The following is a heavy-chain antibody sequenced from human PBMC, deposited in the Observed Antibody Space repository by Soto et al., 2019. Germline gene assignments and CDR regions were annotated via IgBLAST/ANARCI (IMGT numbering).Heavy chain of an antibody. D-gene: IGHD3-16*01. CDR1: GGSISSGYY. Sequence: PSETLSLTCSVSGGSISSGYYWGWIRQSPGEGLEWIVSMYHSGTTYYNPSLKSRVTISIDTSKNQFSLKLTSVTSADTAVYFCARVAFGPVDYWGQGTLVTVSS. CDR3: ARVAFGPVDY. V-gene: IGHV4-38-2*02. J-gene: IGHJ4*02. CDR2: MYHSGTT.